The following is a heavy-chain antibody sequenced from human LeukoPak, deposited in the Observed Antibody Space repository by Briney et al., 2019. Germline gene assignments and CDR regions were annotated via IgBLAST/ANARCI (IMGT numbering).Heavy chain of an antibody. D-gene: IGHD3-9*01. J-gene: IGHJ4*02. CDR1: GGSISSYY. CDR2: IYTSGST. Sequence: SDTLSLTCTVSGGSISSYYWSWIRQPPGKGLEWIGYIYTSGSTNYNPSLKSRVTISVDTSKNQFSLKLSSVTAADTAVYYCADYDILTDSLGYWGQGTLVTVSS. CDR3: ADYDILTDSLGY. V-gene: IGHV4-4*09.